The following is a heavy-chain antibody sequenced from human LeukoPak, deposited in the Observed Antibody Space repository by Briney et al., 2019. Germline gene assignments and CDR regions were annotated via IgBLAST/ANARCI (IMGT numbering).Heavy chain of an antibody. D-gene: IGHD2-15*01. Sequence: SETLSLTCTVSGGSISSDNYSWSWIRQPAGKGLEWIGRGYTSGSTNYNPSLKSRVTISVDTSKNQFSLKLSSVTAADTAVYYCARRGTDCSGGSCYSGGFDYWGQGTLVTVSS. CDR2: GYTSGST. J-gene: IGHJ4*02. CDR3: ARRGTDCSGGSCYSGGFDY. CDR1: GGSISSDNYS. V-gene: IGHV4-61*02.